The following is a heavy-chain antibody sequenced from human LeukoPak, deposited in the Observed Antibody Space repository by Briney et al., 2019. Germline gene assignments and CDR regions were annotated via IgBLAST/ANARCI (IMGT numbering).Heavy chain of an antibody. V-gene: IGHV1-2*02. J-gene: IGHJ6*03. CDR3: ARGLMIHYMDV. D-gene: IGHD3-16*01. CDR2: INPSGGST. Sequence: ASVKVSCKPSGYGLTGHYMHWVRQAPGQGLEWMGIINPSGGSTSYAQKFQGRVTMTRDTSITTAYMELSRLRSDDTAVYYCARGLMIHYMDVWGKGTTVTVSS. CDR1: GYGLTGHY.